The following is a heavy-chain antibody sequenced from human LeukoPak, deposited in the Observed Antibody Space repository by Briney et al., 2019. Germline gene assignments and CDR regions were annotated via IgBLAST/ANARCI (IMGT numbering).Heavy chain of an antibody. D-gene: IGHD4-17*01. V-gene: IGHV3-48*03. Sequence: PGGSLRLSCAASGFTFSSYEMNWVRQAPGKGLEWVSYISSSGSTIYYADSVKGRFTISRDNAKNSLYLQMNSLRAEDTAVYYCARGRSSWDRVFGDYDYWGQGTLVTVSS. J-gene: IGHJ4*02. CDR1: GFTFSSYE. CDR2: ISSSGSTI. CDR3: ARGRSSWDRVFGDYDY.